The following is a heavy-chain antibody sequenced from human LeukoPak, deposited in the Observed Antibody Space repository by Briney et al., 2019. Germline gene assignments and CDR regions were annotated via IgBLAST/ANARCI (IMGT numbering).Heavy chain of an antibody. V-gene: IGHV3-9*01. CDR2: ISWNSGSI. CDR3: AKGLGDGSGTYYFDY. Sequence: PGRSLRLSCAASGFTFDDYAMHWVRQAPGKGLEWVSGISWNSGSIGYADSVKGRFTISRDDAKNSLYLQMNSLRAEDTALYYCAKGLGDGSGTYYFDYWGQGTLVTVSS. J-gene: IGHJ4*02. CDR1: GFTFDDYA. D-gene: IGHD3-10*01.